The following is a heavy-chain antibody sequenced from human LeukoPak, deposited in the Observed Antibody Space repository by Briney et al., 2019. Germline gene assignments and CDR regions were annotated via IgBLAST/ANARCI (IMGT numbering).Heavy chain of an antibody. Sequence: GGSLRLSCAASGFIFSSFGMHWVRQAPGKGLEWVAVISYDGSNKYYADSVKGRFTISRDNSKNTLYLQMNSLRAEDTAVYYCARVGAVVIKGGGAFDIWGQGTMVTVSS. CDR3: ARVGAVVIKGGGAFDI. CDR2: ISYDGSNK. D-gene: IGHD3-22*01. CDR1: GFIFSSFG. J-gene: IGHJ3*02. V-gene: IGHV3-30*19.